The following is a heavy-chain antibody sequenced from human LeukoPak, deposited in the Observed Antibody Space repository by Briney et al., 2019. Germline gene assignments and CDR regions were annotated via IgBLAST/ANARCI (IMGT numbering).Heavy chain of an antibody. CDR2: IIPIFGTA. Sequence: GASVKVFCKACGGTFSSYAISWVRQASGRGLEWVGGIIPIFGTANYAQKFQGRVTITADESTSTAYMELSSLRSEDTAVYYCAREVAVAGTSFYGYWGQGTLVTVSS. CDR3: AREVAVAGTSFYGY. CDR1: GGTFSSYA. V-gene: IGHV1-69*13. D-gene: IGHD6-19*01. J-gene: IGHJ4*02.